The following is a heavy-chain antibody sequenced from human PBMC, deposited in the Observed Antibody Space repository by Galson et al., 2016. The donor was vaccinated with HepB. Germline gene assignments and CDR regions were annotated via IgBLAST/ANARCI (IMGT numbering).Heavy chain of an antibody. Sequence: SLRLSCAASGFIFSRYSMNWVRQAPGKGLEWVSYIVSGSDTIYYADSVKGRFTISRDNAKNSLYLQMIGLRDEDTAVYYCARGQDTSVEIYYSSMDVWGQGTTVTVSS. CDR1: GFIFSRYS. CDR3: ARGQDTSVEIYYSSMDV. D-gene: IGHD5-18*01. CDR2: IVSGSDTI. V-gene: IGHV3-48*02. J-gene: IGHJ6*02.